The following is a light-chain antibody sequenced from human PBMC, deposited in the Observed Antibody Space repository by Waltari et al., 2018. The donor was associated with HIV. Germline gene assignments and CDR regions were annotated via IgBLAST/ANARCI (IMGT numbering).Light chain of an antibody. J-gene: IGLJ2*01. CDR3: ASYTHSTTLVL. CDR1: SRDY. Sequence: QSALTQPASVSGSPGQPITISCFARSRDYASRYQQHAGKVPKLLIYDVINRPSGVSDRFSGSMSGNTASLTISALQVEDEAEYYCASYTHSTTLVLFGGGTKLTVL. V-gene: IGLV2-14*03. CDR2: DVI.